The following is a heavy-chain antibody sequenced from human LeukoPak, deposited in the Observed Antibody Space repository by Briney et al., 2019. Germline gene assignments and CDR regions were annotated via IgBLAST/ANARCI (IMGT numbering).Heavy chain of an antibody. J-gene: IGHJ4*02. CDR2: IHHSGTT. Sequence: KPSETLSLTCTVSGYSINTVYYWGWIRQHPEKGLEWIGSIHHSGTTYYNPSLKSRVTISMDTSRNQFSLKLTSVTAADTALYYCARPSTRGYAHGRSDFDSWGQGTLVTVSS. CDR3: ARPSTRGYAHGRSDFDS. D-gene: IGHD5-18*01. CDR1: GYSINTVYY. V-gene: IGHV4-38-2*02.